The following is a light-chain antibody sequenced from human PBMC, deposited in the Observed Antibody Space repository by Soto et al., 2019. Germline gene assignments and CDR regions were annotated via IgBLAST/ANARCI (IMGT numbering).Light chain of an antibody. CDR1: SGDIARNY. Sequence: NFMLTQPQSVSESPGGTVTISCTRSSGDIARNYVQWYQQRPGSAPSAVIHEDDQRPSGVPDRFSGSVDRSSNSASLTISGLKTEDEADYYCQSYDSSNQGVFGGGTNLTVL. V-gene: IGLV6-57*03. CDR2: EDD. J-gene: IGLJ3*02. CDR3: QSYDSSNQGV.